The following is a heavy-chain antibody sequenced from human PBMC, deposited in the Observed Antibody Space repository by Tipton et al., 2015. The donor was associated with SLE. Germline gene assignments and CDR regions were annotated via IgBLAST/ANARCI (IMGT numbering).Heavy chain of an antibody. V-gene: IGHV4-59*11. CDR3: AREDSSGWFDY. CDR1: GGSISSHY. CDR2: IYYSGST. J-gene: IGHJ4*02. Sequence: TLSLTCTVSGGSISSHYWSWIRQPPGKGLEWIGYIYYSGSTPYNPSLKSRVTISVDTSKNQFSLKLSSVTAADTAVYYCAREDSSGWFDYWGQGTLVTVS. D-gene: IGHD6-19*01.